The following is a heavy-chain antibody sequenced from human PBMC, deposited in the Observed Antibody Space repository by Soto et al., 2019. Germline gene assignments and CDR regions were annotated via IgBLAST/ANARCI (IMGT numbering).Heavy chain of an antibody. J-gene: IGHJ4*02. CDR3: AKGSHYDDSSGLDY. CDR1: GFTFSSYA. Sequence: GGALRLSCAASGFTFSSYAVSWFRQAPWKGLEWVSAISGSGGSTYYADSVKGRFTISRDNSKNTLYLQMNSLRAEDTAVYYCAKGSHYDDSSGLDYWGQGTLVTVSS. CDR2: ISGSGGST. D-gene: IGHD3-22*01. V-gene: IGHV3-23*01.